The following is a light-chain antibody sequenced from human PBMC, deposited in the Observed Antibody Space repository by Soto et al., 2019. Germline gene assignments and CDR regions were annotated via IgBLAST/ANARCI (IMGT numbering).Light chain of an antibody. CDR2: ATS. V-gene: IGKV3-20*01. J-gene: IGKJ2*01. Sequence: EIVLTQSPGSLSLSPGERVTLSCRASQSISSTHLAWYQQRPGQAPSLLIYATSRRATGTPDRFSGSGAGTDFLPTISRLDPEDFAVYYCQLYGRSPQFGQGTKLEIK. CDR1: QSISSTH. CDR3: QLYGRSPQ.